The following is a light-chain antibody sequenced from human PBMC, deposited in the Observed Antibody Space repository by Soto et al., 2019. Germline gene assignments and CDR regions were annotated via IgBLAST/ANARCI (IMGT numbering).Light chain of an antibody. CDR3: QQYNNWPGT. Sequence: EIVMTQSPATLSVSPGERATLSCRASQSVSSNLAWYQQKPGQAPRLLIYGASTRATGIPARFSGSGSGTEFTLTISSLQSEDFAVYYCQQYNNWPGTFGQGTRRRL. CDR1: QSVSSN. CDR2: GAS. V-gene: IGKV3-15*01. J-gene: IGKJ5*01.